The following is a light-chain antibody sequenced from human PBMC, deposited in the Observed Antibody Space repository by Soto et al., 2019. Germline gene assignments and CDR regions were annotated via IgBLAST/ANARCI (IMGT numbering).Light chain of an antibody. Sequence: DSPMTQSRATLSASKRDRVSHTCGASQRISTWLAWYQQKPGKAPKVLISDASNLATGVPSRFSGSGSGTEFTLTISSLQPDDFATYYCQHYNSYSEAFGQGTKVDIK. J-gene: IGKJ1*01. V-gene: IGKV1-5*01. CDR1: QRISTW. CDR3: QHYNSYSEA. CDR2: DAS.